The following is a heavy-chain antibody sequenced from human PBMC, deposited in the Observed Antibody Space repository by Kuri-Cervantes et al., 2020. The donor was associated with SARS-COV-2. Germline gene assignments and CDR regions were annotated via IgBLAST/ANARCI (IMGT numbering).Heavy chain of an antibody. J-gene: IGHJ3*02. D-gene: IGHD2-21*02. CDR1: GGSISSYY. CDR3: ARPMNLVTAYEAFNI. Sequence: SETLSLTCTVSGGSISSYYWSWIRQPAGKGLEWIGRIYTSGSTDYNPSLKSRVTMSVDTSQNQFFLRLSSVTAADTAVYYCARPMNLVTAYEAFNIWGQGTMVTVSS. V-gene: IGHV4-4*07. CDR2: IYTSGST.